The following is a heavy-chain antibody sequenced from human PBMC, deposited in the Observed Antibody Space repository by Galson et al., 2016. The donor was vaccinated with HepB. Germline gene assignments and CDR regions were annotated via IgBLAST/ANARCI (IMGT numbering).Heavy chain of an antibody. Sequence: SLRLSFAASGFTFRNYGMTWVRQAPGKGLEVVSSISRSGDSTDYADSVKGRFTISRDNSKNTLSLQMNSLRADDAAVYYCVQGSTAPAVWGKGTTVTVSS. CDR3: VQGSTAPAV. D-gene: IGHD1-26*01. CDR2: ISRSGDST. V-gene: IGHV3-23*01. J-gene: IGHJ6*04. CDR1: GFTFRNYG.